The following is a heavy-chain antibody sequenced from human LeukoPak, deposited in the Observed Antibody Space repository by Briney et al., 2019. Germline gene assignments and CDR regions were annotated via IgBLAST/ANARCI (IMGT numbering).Heavy chain of an antibody. CDR1: GGSFSGYY. D-gene: IGHD3-10*01. CDR2: INHSGST. J-gene: IGHJ2*01. V-gene: IGHV4-34*01. Sequence: KPSETLSLTCAVYGGSFSGYYWSWIRQPPGKGLEWIGEINHSGSTNYNPSLKSRVTISVDTSKNQFSLKLSSVTAADTAVYYCARRKTGGSGHNWYFDLWGRGTLVTVSS. CDR3: ARRKTGGSGHNWYFDL.